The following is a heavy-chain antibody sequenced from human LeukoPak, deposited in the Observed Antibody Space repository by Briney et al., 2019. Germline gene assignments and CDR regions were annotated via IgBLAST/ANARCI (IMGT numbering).Heavy chain of an antibody. CDR2: ISSSSSYI. CDR3: AREEEQQLPPDY. Sequence: GGSLRLSCAASGFTFSSYSMNWVRQAPGKGLEWVSSISSSSSYIYYADSVKGRFTISRDNAKNSLYLQMNSLRAEDTAVYYCAREEEQQLPPDYWGQGTLVTVSS. V-gene: IGHV3-21*01. D-gene: IGHD6-13*01. J-gene: IGHJ4*02. CDR1: GFTFSSYS.